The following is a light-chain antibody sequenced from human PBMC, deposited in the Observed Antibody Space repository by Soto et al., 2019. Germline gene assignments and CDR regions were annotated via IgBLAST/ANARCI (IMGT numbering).Light chain of an antibody. J-gene: IGKJ2*01. V-gene: IGKV3-20*01. CDR3: QYYGASPLYT. Sequence: EMVLTQSPGTLSLSPGKRATLSCRASQRVTSVHLAWYQQRPGKAPRLLIYGASNRATGATERFTGSASGTDFNLTISRLGPEDSATYYCQYYGASPLYTFGRGTKLEIE. CDR1: QRVTSVH. CDR2: GAS.